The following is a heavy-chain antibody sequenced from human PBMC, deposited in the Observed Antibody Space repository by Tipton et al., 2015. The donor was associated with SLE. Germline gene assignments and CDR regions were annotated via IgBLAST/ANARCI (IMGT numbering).Heavy chain of an antibody. CDR3: VSSGYPLGTFES. D-gene: IGHD3-9*01. CDR2: IHHSGTT. CDR1: GVSTSSGGYF. Sequence: TLSLTCTVSGVSTSSGGYFWNWICHYPGKGLEWIGSIHHSGTTHYNPSLKSRVTLAVDTSKNQFSLKLSVVTAADTAVYYCVSSGYPLGTFESWGQGTMVTVSS. V-gene: IGHV4-31*03. J-gene: IGHJ3*02.